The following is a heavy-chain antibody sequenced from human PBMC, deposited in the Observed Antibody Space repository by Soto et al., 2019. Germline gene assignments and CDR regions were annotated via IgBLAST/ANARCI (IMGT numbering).Heavy chain of an antibody. V-gene: IGHV4-34*01. Sequence: QVQLQQWGAGLLKPSETLSLTCAVYGGSFSGYYWTWIRQPPGTGLEWIGEINHSGSTNYNPSLTSRVTISVDTSNIQFSLQLTSVTAADTAVYYCARDKITGLFDYWGQGTLVTVSS. J-gene: IGHJ4*02. D-gene: IGHD2-8*02. CDR1: GGSFSGYY. CDR3: ARDKITGLFDY. CDR2: INHSGST.